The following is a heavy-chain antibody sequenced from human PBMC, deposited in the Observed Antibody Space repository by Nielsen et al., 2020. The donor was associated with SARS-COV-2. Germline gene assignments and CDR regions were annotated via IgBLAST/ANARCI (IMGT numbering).Heavy chain of an antibody. Sequence: SVKVSCKASGGTFSSYAISWVRQAPGQGLEWMGGIIPIFGTANYAQKFQGRVTITADKSTSTAYMELSSLRSEDTAVYYCARDPGSQLYYGMDVWGQGTTVTVSS. CDR3: ARDPGSQLYYGMDV. D-gene: IGHD2-2*01. J-gene: IGHJ6*02. CDR1: GGTFSSYA. CDR2: IIPIFGTA. V-gene: IGHV1-69*06.